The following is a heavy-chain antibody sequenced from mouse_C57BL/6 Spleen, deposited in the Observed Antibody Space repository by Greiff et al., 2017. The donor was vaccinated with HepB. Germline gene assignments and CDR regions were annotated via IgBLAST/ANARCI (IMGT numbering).Heavy chain of an antibody. CDR2: ISYDGSN. CDR3: ARDYYGSSCVAGYWYFDV. Sequence: ESGPGLVKPSQSLSLTCSVTGYSITSGYYWNWIRQFPGNKLEWMGYISYDGSNNYNPSLKNRISITRDTSKNQFFLKLNSVTTEDTATYYCARDYYGSSCVAGYWYFDVWGTGTTVTVSS. CDR1: GYSITSGYY. D-gene: IGHD1-1*01. V-gene: IGHV3-6*01. J-gene: IGHJ1*03.